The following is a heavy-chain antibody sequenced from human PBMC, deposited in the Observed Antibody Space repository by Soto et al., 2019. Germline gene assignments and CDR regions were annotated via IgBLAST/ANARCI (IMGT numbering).Heavy chain of an antibody. V-gene: IGHV2-5*02. D-gene: IGHD5-12*01. J-gene: IGHJ4*02. CDR2: IYWDDDK. Sequence: QITLKESGTTLVKPTQTLTLTCTFSGFSLSTSGVGVGWLRQPPGKALEWLALIYWDDDKRYSRSLRSRLTITVETTKNQVVLTMNDMHPMDTATYYGAHIIEWLRGCYCDYWGQGTLVTVSS. CDR1: GFSLSTSGVG. CDR3: AHIIEWLRGCYCDY.